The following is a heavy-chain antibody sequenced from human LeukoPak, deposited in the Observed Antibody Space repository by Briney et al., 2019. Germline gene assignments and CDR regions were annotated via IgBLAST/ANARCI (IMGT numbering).Heavy chain of an antibody. CDR3: ARDKRGYYDSSGYYFGLDY. J-gene: IGHJ4*02. D-gene: IGHD3-22*01. V-gene: IGHV1-69*13. CDR2: IIPIFGTA. CDR1: GYTFTSYD. Sequence: SVKVSCKASGYTFTSYDINWVRQAPGQGVEWMGGIIPIFGTANYAQKFQGRVTITADESTSTAYMELSSLRSEDTAVYYCARDKRGYYDSSGYYFGLDYWGQGTLVTVSS.